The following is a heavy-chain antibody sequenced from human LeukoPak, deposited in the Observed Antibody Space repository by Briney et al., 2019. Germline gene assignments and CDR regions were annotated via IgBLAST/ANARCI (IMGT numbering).Heavy chain of an antibody. CDR1: GFTFSSYE. J-gene: IGHJ4*02. CDR3: AKGPRAYYYGSGTYSKESYLDY. V-gene: IGHV3-48*03. CDR2: ISSSGSTI. Sequence: GGSLRLSCAASGFTFSSYEMNWVRQAPGKGLEWVSYISSSGSTIYYADSVKGRFTISRDNSKNTLDLQMNSLRAEDTAVYYCAKGPRAYYYGSGTYSKESYLDYWGQGTLVTVSS. D-gene: IGHD3-10*01.